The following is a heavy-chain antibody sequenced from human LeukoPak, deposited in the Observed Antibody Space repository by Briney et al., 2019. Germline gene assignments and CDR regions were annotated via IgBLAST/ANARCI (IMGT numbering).Heavy chain of an antibody. CDR3: AKVSDYSYYYYMDV. J-gene: IGHJ6*03. V-gene: IGHV3-21*04. Sequence: GGSLRLSCAASGFTFSRYSMNWVRQAPGKGLEWVSSISISSNYIYYADSVKGRFTISRDNAKNSLYLQVNSLRAEDTAVYYCAKVSDYSYYYYMDVWGKGTTVTVSS. CDR2: ISISSNYI. CDR1: GFTFSRYS.